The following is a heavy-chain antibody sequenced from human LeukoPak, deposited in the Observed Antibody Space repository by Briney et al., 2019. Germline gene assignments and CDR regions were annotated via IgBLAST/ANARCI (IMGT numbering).Heavy chain of an antibody. J-gene: IGHJ4*02. CDR1: GFTFSDYY. D-gene: IGHD6-19*01. CDR3: ARVGRGWELDY. Sequence: GGSLRLSCAASGFTFSDYYMSWIRQAPGKGLECVSYISSGGSTIYYTDSVKGRFTISRDNAKNSLYLQMNSLRAEDTAVYYCARVGRGWELDYWGQGTLVTVSS. CDR2: ISSGGSTI. V-gene: IGHV3-11*04.